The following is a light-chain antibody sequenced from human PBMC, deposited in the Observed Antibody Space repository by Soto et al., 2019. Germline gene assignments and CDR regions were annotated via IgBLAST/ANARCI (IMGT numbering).Light chain of an antibody. Sequence: DIQMTQSPSSLSASVGDRVTITCRASQDINNYLAWYQVQPGKGPKLLIYAASTLHSGVPSRFSGSGSGTDFTLTISSLQPEDVATYFCQKYNSAPRTFGQGTRVDI. J-gene: IGKJ1*01. V-gene: IGKV1-27*01. CDR3: QKYNSAPRT. CDR2: AAS. CDR1: QDINNY.